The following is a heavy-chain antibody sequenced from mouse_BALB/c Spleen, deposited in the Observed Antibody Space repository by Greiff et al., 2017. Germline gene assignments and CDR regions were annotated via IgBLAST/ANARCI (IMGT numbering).Heavy chain of an antibody. J-gene: IGHJ1*01. CDR3: ARDLYYRYDWYFDV. V-gene: IGHV3-6*02. D-gene: IGHD2-14*01. Sequence: EVQRVESGPGLVKPSQSLSLTCSVTGYSITSGYYWNWIRQFPGNKLEWMGYISYDGSNNYNPSLKNRISITRDTSKNQFFLKLNSVTTEDTATYYCARDLYYRYDWYFDVWGAGTTVTVSS. CDR2: ISYDGSN. CDR1: GYSITSGYY.